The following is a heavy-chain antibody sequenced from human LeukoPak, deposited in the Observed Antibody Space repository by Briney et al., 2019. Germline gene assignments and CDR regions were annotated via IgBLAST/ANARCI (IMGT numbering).Heavy chain of an antibody. CDR2: IKIEGSVK. V-gene: IGHV3-7*03. CDR1: GFTFSTYW. J-gene: IGHJ4*02. Sequence: GGSLRLSCAASGFTFSTYWMSWVRQAPGEGLEWVANIKIEGSVKYYVDSVKGRFTISRDNAKNSLYLQMNSLRVEDTAVYYCARGVDIVATIWDYWGQGTLVTVSS. D-gene: IGHD5-12*01. CDR3: ARGVDIVATIWDY.